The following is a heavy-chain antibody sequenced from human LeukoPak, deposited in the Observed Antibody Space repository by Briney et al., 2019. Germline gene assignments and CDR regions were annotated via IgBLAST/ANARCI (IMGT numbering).Heavy chain of an antibody. J-gene: IGHJ4*02. Sequence: GGSLRLSCAASGFTFSSYSMNWVRQAPGKGLKWVSSISSSSSYIYYADSVKGRFTISRDNAKNSLYLQMNSLRAEDTAVYYCARDPWAGDYFDYWGQGTLVTVSS. CDR3: ARDPWAGDYFDY. CDR1: GFTFSSYS. CDR2: ISSSSSYI. V-gene: IGHV3-21*01. D-gene: IGHD7-27*01.